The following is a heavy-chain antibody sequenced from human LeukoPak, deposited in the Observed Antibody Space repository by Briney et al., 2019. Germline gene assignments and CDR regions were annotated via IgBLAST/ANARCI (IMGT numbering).Heavy chain of an antibody. V-gene: IGHV3-11*04. Sequence: GGSLRLSCAVSGFTFTDTYMTWIRQAPGKGLESLSYISPSGTDISYADSVKGRFTISRDNAKNSLYLQMNSLRAEDTAVYYCARDPIAVAGIHYWGQGTLVTVSS. CDR3: ARDPIAVAGIHY. CDR2: ISPSGTDI. CDR1: GFTFTDTY. D-gene: IGHD6-19*01. J-gene: IGHJ4*02.